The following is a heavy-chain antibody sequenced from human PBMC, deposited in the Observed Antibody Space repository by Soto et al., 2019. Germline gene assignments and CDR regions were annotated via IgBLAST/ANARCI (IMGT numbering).Heavy chain of an antibody. Sequence: LSCAASGFTFTRYSMNWVRQAPGKGLEWVSSISSTTNYIYYGDSMKGRFTISRDNAKNSLYLEMNSLRAEDTAVYYCARESEDLTTNFDYWGQGTLVTVSS. CDR2: ISSTTNYI. CDR1: GFTFTRYS. V-gene: IGHV3-21*06. J-gene: IGHJ4*02. CDR3: ARESEDLTTNFDY.